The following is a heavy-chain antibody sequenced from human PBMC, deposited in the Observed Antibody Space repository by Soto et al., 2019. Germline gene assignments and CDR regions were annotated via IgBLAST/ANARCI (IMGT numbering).Heavy chain of an antibody. CDR3: AGGDYYHSSGYYFYYYTMDV. CDR1: GGSISSSSYY. V-gene: IGHV4-39*01. D-gene: IGHD3-22*01. J-gene: IGHJ6*02. CDR2: VYYGGST. Sequence: QLHLQESGPGLVKPSETLSLTCTVSGGSISSSSYYWGWIRQPPGKRLEWIGNVYYGGSTYYNPSLKSPVTISVETSKSQFSLMLSSVTAADSAVYYCAGGDYYHSSGYYFYYYTMDVWGQGTTVTVSS.